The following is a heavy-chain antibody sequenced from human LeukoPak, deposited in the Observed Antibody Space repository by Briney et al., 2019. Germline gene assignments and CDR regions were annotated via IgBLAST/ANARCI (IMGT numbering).Heavy chain of an antibody. Sequence: GGSLRLSCAASGFTSTNYWMNWARKDPEKGLVWVSRINIKGSSISYVDYVKGRFTISRDNAKNTLYLQMNSLRAEDTAVYYCARDRYDIVTGYNPLGAFDLWGQGTMVTVSS. CDR2: INIKGSSI. J-gene: IGHJ3*01. D-gene: IGHD3-9*01. CDR1: GFTSTNYW. CDR3: ARDRYDIVTGYNPLGAFDL. V-gene: IGHV3-74*01.